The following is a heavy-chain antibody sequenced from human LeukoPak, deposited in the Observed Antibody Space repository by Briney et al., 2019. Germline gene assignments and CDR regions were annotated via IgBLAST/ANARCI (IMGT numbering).Heavy chain of an antibody. CDR3: ARHGRSGIAVAGTRDFDY. D-gene: IGHD6-19*01. CDR1: GFTFSSYE. V-gene: IGHV4-34*01. CDR2: INHSGST. J-gene: IGHJ4*02. Sequence: GSLRLSCAASGFTFSSYEMNWVRQAPGKGLEWIGEINHSGSTIYNPSLKSRVTISGDTSKNQFSLKLSSVTAADTAVYYCARHGRSGIAVAGTRDFDYWGQGTLVTVSS.